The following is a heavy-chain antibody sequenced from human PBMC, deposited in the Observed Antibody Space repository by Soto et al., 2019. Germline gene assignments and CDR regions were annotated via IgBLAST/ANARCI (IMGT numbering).Heavy chain of an antibody. CDR2: IYYSGST. D-gene: IGHD1-26*01. V-gene: IGHV4-39*01. J-gene: IGHJ4*02. CDR1: GGSISSSSYY. Sequence: SETLSLTCTVSGGSISSSSYYWGWIRQPPGKGLEWIGSIYYSGSTYYNPSLKSRVTISVDTSKNQFSLKLSSVTAADTAVYYCARLGISPERLNFDYWGQGTLVTVSS. CDR3: ARLGISPERLNFDY.